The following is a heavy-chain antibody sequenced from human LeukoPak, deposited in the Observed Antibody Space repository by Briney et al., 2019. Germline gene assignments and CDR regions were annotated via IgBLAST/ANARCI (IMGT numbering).Heavy chain of an antibody. J-gene: IGHJ4*02. CDR1: GFTFSSHA. CDR3: AREGWELPFDY. Sequence: PGGSLRLSCAASGFTFSSHAMSWVRQAPGKGLEWVSAISGSGDSTYYADSVKGRFTISRDNAKNTLYLQMNSLRAEDTAVYYCAREGWELPFDYWGQGTLVTVSS. D-gene: IGHD1-26*01. V-gene: IGHV3-23*01. CDR2: ISGSGDST.